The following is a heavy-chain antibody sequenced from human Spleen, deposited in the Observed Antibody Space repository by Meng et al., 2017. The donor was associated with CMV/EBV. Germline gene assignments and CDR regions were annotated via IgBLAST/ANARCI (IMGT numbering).Heavy chain of an antibody. Sequence: ASVQVSCKASGYTFTGYYMHWVRQAPGQGLEWMGWMNPNNGGTNYAQKFQGRVTITTDESTSTAYMELSNLRSEDTAVYYCARVILVGATYGWFDPWGQGTLVTVSS. J-gene: IGHJ5*02. V-gene: IGHV1-2*02. CDR3: ARVILVGATYGWFDP. CDR1: GYTFTGYY. CDR2: MNPNNGGT. D-gene: IGHD1-26*01.